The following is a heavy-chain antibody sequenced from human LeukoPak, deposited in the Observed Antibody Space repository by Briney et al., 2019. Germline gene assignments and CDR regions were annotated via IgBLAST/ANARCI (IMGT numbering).Heavy chain of an antibody. CDR3: ARGTHDYDFDY. CDR2: INPNSGGT. CDR1: GYTFSSYG. D-gene: IGHD4-17*01. V-gene: IGHV1-2*02. J-gene: IGHJ4*02. Sequence: ASVKVSCKASGYTFSSYGISWVRQALGQGLEWMGWINPNSGGTNYAQKFQGRVTMTRDTSISTAYMELSRLRSDDTAVYYCARGTHDYDFDYWGQGTLVTVSS.